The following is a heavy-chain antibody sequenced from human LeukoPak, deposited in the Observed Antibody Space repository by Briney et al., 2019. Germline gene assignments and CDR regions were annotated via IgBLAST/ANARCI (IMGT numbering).Heavy chain of an antibody. J-gene: IGHJ4*02. CDR2: ISGSGGST. Sequence: GGSLRLSCAASGFTFSSYAMSWVRQAPGKGLEWVSAISGSGGSTYCADSVKGRFTISRDNSKNTLYLQMNSLRAEDTAVYYCAKKGSISTVPTQYYFDYWGQGTLVTVSS. CDR3: AKKGSISTVPTQYYFDY. V-gene: IGHV3-23*01. CDR1: GFTFSSYA. D-gene: IGHD2-2*01.